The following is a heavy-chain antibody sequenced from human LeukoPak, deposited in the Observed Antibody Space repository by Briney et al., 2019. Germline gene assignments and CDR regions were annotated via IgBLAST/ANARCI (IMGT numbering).Heavy chain of an antibody. V-gene: IGHV3-48*03. CDR1: GITFSSYE. D-gene: IGHD3-10*02. CDR3: AELGITMIGGV. J-gene: IGHJ6*04. Sequence: GGSLRLSCAASGITFSSYEMNWVRQAPGKGLEWVSYISSSGSTRYYAGSVRGRFPISRHNPNNSLYLQMNSLRPGHTAVYYCAELGITMIGGVWGKGTTVTISS. CDR2: ISSSGSTR.